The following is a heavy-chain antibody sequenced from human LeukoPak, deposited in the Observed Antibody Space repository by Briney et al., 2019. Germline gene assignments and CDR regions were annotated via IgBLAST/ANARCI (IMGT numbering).Heavy chain of an antibody. Sequence: ASVKVSCKASGYTFTSYGISWVRQAPRQGLEWMGWISAYNGNTNYAQKLQGRVTMTTDTSTSTAYMELRSLRSDDTAVYYCVRDIVAPSSPPGYFQHWGQGTLVTVSS. V-gene: IGHV1-18*01. CDR3: VRDIVAPSSPPGYFQH. J-gene: IGHJ1*01. CDR2: ISAYNGNT. D-gene: IGHD2-15*01. CDR1: GYTFTSYG.